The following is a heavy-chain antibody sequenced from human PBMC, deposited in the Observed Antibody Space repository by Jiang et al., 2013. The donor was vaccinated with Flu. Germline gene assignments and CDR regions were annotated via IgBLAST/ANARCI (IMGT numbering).Heavy chain of an antibody. V-gene: IGHV4-59*08. D-gene: IGHD5/OR15-5a*01. CDR2: IYDIETT. CDR1: GGSIRGYY. Sequence: GSGLVKPSETLSLTCTVSGGSIRGYYWSWIRQSPGKGLEWIAYIYDIETTYYNPSLKSRVTISADTSKNQFSXRLNSLTAADTAVYFCARHSGPNSVLFWFDPGAREPWSPSP. CDR3: ARHSGPNSVLFWFDP. J-gene: IGHJ5*02.